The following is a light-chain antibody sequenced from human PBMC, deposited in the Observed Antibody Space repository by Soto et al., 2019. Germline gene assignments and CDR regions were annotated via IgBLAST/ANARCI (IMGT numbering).Light chain of an antibody. Sequence: QSVLTQPASVSGSPGQSITISCTRTSSDISADNYVSWYQQHPGTAPKLIIYEVADRPSGLSNRFSGSKSGNTASLTISRLQPEDEADYYCNSFTTSSTYVFGTGTKVTVL. CDR2: EVA. CDR1: SSDISADNY. CDR3: NSFTTSSTYV. V-gene: IGLV2-14*01. J-gene: IGLJ1*01.